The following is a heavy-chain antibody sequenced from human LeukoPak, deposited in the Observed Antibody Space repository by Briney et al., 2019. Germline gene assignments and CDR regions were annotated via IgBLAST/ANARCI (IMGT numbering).Heavy chain of an antibody. CDR1: GYTFTSYG. J-gene: IGHJ6*02. CDR2: ISAYNGNT. V-gene: IGHV1-18*01. CDR3: ARDRGYSGYDYYYYYGMDV. D-gene: IGHD5-12*01. Sequence: ASAKVSCKASGYTFTSYGISWVRQAPGQGLEWMGWISAYNGNTSYAQKLQGRVTMTTDTSTSTAYMELRSLRSDDTAVYYCARDRGYSGYDYYYYYGMDVWGQGTTVTVSS.